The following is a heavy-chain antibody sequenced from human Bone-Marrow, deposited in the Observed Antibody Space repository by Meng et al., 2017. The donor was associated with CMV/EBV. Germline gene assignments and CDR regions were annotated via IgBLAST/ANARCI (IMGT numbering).Heavy chain of an antibody. J-gene: IGHJ6*02. Sequence: GESLKISCAASGFTFSSYAMSWVRQAPGKGLEWVSGISASGGGTYYADSVKGRFTITRDSSKNTLYLQMNSLRAEDTAVYFCAKAYHSPRTEYTVVVPAAPYYYYYGMDVWGQGTTVTVSS. CDR3: AKAYHSPRTEYTVVVPAAPYYYYYGMDV. CDR1: GFTFSSYA. V-gene: IGHV3-23*01. CDR2: ISASGGGT. D-gene: IGHD2-2*01.